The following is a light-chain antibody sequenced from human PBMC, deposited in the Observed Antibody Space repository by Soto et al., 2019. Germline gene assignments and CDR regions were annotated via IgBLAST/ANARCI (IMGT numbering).Light chain of an antibody. CDR1: SSDIGAYNY. Sequence: QSVLTQPASVSGSPGQSITISCTGTSSDIGAYNYVSWYQQYPGKAPNLIIYEVTNRPSGVSNRFSASKSGNTASLIISGLQAEDEADYYCSSYTTSSTWVFGGGTKVTVL. CDR3: SSYTTSSTWV. CDR2: EVT. J-gene: IGLJ3*02. V-gene: IGLV2-14*01.